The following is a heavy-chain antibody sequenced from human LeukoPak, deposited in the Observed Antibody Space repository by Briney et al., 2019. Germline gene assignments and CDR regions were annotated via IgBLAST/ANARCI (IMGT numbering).Heavy chain of an antibody. CDR1: GASLSSYY. V-gene: IGHV4-59*08. J-gene: IGHJ4*02. Sequence: KPSETLSLTCSVSGASLSSYYWDWLRQPPGKGLEWIGFINNRGTTSYNPSLKSRVTISRDMSKNQFALKLSSVSAADTAVYYCARYRDGDRDISLDYWGQGTLVTVSS. CDR2: INNRGTT. D-gene: IGHD4-17*01. CDR3: ARYRDGDRDISLDY.